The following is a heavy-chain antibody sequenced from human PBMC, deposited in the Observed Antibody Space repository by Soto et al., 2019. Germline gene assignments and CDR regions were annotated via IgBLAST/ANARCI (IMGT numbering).Heavy chain of an antibody. Sequence: VQLVESGGGVVQPGRSLRLSCAASGFTFTNYGMHWVRQAPGKGLEWVAVISYDGSNKNYADSVKGRFAISRDDSKNALYLQMNSLRPEDTAVYYCAKEGLAYCGGDCYAFDYWGQGILVTVSS. CDR2: ISYDGSNK. CDR3: AKEGLAYCGGDCYAFDY. CDR1: GFTFTNYG. J-gene: IGHJ4*02. V-gene: IGHV3-30*18. D-gene: IGHD2-21*02.